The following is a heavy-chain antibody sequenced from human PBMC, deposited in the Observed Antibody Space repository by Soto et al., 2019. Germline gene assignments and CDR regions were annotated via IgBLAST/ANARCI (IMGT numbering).Heavy chain of an antibody. CDR2: ITYDGSNK. V-gene: IGHV3-30-3*01. J-gene: IGHJ4*02. D-gene: IGHD6-19*01. CDR3: ARASGIAVAALDY. Sequence: QVQLVESGGGVVQPGRSLRLSCAASGFTFSSYAMHWVRQAPGKGLEWVAVITYDGSNKYYADSVKGRFTISRDNSKNTLYLQTNSLRAEDTAVYYCARASGIAVAALDYWGQGTLVTVSS. CDR1: GFTFSSYA.